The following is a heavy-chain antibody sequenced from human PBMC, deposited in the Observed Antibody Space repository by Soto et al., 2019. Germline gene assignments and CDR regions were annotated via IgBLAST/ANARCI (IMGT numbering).Heavy chain of an antibody. J-gene: IGHJ3*02. Sequence: ASVKVSCKVSGNTLTESSMHWVRQAPGKGLEWMGGFHPEDGETIYAQKFQGRVTMTEDTSTDTAYMELSSLRSEDTAVYYCARIQLGYDAFDIWGQGTMVTVSS. V-gene: IGHV1-24*01. D-gene: IGHD2-15*01. CDR1: GNTLTESS. CDR2: FHPEDGET. CDR3: ARIQLGYDAFDI.